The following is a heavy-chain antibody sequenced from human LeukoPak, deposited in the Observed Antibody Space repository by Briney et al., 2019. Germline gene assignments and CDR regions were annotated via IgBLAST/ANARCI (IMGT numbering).Heavy chain of an antibody. CDR2: INHSGST. J-gene: IGHJ4*02. CDR1: GGSFSGYY. CDR3: ARGGGAAPGY. Sequence: SETLSLTCAVYGGSFSGYYWSWIRQPPGKGLEWMGEINHSGSTNYNPSLKSRVTISVDTSKNQFSLKLSSVTAADAAVYYCARGGGAAPGYWGQGTLVTVSS. D-gene: IGHD6-13*01. V-gene: IGHV4-34*01.